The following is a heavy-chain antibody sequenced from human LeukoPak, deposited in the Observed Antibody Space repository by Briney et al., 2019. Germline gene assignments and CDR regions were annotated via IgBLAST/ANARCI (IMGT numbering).Heavy chain of an antibody. CDR3: ARPRGGDYPLDAFDI. CDR1: GFTFSSFG. V-gene: IGHV3-33*01. D-gene: IGHD4-17*01. J-gene: IGHJ3*02. Sequence: GRSLRLSCAASGFTFSSFGMHWVRQAPGKGLEWVAVIWYDGSNKYYTDSVKGRFTISRDNSKNTLYLQMNSLRAEDTAVYYCARPRGGDYPLDAFDIWGQGTMVTVSS. CDR2: IWYDGSNK.